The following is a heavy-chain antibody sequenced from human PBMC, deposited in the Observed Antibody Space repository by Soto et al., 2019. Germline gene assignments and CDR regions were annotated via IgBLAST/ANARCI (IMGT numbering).Heavy chain of an antibody. CDR2: IYYSGST. V-gene: IGHV4-30-4*01. J-gene: IGHJ3*02. Sequence: LSLTCTVSGGSISSGDYYWSWIRQPPGKGLEWIGYIYYSGSTYYNPSLKSRVTISVDTSKNQFSLKLSSVTAADTAVYYCARASTGTTTAGAFDIWGQGTMVTV. CDR1: GGSISSGDYY. D-gene: IGHD1-7*01. CDR3: ARASTGTTTAGAFDI.